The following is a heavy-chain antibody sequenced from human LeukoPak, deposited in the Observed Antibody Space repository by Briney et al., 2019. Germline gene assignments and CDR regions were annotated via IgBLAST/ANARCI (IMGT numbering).Heavy chain of an antibody. CDR3: VRDAVMSPEVLLTAWDYFDC. J-gene: IGHJ4*02. Sequence: GSSLRPSGTALETTFRTSEMNWFRQSPGKARKWVSSSIVRGRTIDYADSVKGRFTISRDNTKNSVYLQMNSLRAEDTAIYFCVRDAVMSPEVLLTAWDYFDCWGQGTLVTVSS. V-gene: IGHV3-48*03. CDR2: SIVRGRTI. CDR1: ETTFRTSE. D-gene: IGHD2-21*01.